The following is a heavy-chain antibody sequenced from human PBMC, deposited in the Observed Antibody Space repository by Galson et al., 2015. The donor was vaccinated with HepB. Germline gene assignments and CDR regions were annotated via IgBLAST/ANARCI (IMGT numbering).Heavy chain of an antibody. CDR2: INPNSGGT. CDR3: ARTPYCSSTSCYIDY. D-gene: IGHD2-2*02. J-gene: IGHJ4*01. Sequence: SVKVSCKASGYTFTGYYMHWVRQAPGQGLEWMGWINPNSGGTNYAQKFQGRVTMTRDTSISTAYMELSRLRSDDTAVYYCARTPYCSSTSCYIDYWGQEPWSPSPQ. CDR1: GYTFTGYY. V-gene: IGHV1-2*02.